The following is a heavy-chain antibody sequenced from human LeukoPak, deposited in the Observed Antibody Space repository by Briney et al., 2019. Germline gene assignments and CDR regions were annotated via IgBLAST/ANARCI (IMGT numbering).Heavy chain of an antibody. J-gene: IGHJ4*02. V-gene: IGHV3-74*01. CDR3: VKVRGRARVGYFDY. CDR1: GFIVSSNY. CDR2: INKDGSVT. Sequence: PGGSLRLSCAASGFIVSSNYMSWVRQAPGKGLVWVSRINKDGSVTDYAESVKGRFSISRDNAKNTLYLQMNSLRVEDTAIYYCVKVRGRARVGYFDYWGQGTLVTVSS. D-gene: IGHD1-26*01.